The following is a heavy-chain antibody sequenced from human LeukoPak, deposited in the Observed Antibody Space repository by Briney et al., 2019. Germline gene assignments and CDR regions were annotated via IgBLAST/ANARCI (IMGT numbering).Heavy chain of an antibody. CDR3: TTRACQASGCSSSFYYYYGLHF. J-gene: IGHJ6*02. Sequence: ASVKVSCKDSGNSISNYAVSWVRQAPGQGFEWMGGIIPIFGTADYSQKFQARVTITADQSTSTTYMALSSLKSEDTATYYCTTRACQASGCSSSFYYYYGLHFWGQGTTVSVSS. V-gene: IGHV1-69*13. D-gene: IGHD3-16*01. CDR1: GNSISNYA. CDR2: IIPIFGTA.